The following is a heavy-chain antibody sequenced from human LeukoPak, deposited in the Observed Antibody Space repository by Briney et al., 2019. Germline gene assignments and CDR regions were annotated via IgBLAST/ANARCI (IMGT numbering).Heavy chain of an antibody. CDR3: AKDRNWNYILDY. J-gene: IGHJ4*02. CDR2: ISGSGGST. D-gene: IGHD1-7*01. V-gene: IGHV3-23*01. Sequence: GGSLRLSCAASGFTFSSYAMNWVRQAPGKGLEWISAISGSGGSTYYADSVKGRFTISRDNSKNTLYLQMNSLRAEDTAVYYCAKDRNWNYILDYWGQGTLVTVSS. CDR1: GFTFSSYA.